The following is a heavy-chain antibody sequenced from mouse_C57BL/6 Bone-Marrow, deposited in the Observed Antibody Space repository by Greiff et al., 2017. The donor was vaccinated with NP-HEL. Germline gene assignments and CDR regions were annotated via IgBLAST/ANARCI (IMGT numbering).Heavy chain of an antibody. J-gene: IGHJ1*03. CDR3: ARNATTVVDWYFDV. CDR1: GYTFTSYW. CDR2: IHPNSGST. Sequence: QVQLQQPGAELVKPGASVKLSCKASGYTFTSYWMHWVKPRPGQGLEWIGMIHPNSGSTNYNEKFKSKATLTVDKSSSTAYMQLSSLTSEDSAVYYGARNATTVVDWYFDVWGTGTTVTVSS. D-gene: IGHD1-1*01. V-gene: IGHV1-64*01.